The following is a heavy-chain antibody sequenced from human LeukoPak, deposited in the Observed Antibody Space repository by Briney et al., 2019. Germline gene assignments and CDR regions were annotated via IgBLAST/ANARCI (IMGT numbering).Heavy chain of an antibody. CDR3: AKGPRRTAVLRYFDWLFGY. J-gene: IGHJ4*02. V-gene: IGHV3-30*18. CDR2: ISYDGSNK. Sequence: GRALRLSCAASGFTFSSYGMHWVRQAPGKGLEGVAVISYDGSNKYYADSVKGGFTISRDNSKNTLYLQMNSLRAEDTAVYYCAKGPRRTAVLRYFDWLFGYWGQGTLVTVSS. CDR1: GFTFSSYG. D-gene: IGHD3-9*01.